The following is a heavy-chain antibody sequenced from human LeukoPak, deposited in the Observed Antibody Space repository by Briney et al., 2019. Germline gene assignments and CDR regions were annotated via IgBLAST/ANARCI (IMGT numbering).Heavy chain of an antibody. CDR1: GFTFSSYA. CDR2: ISGSSGST. CDR3: AKEGETMVVTPVGY. J-gene: IGHJ4*02. D-gene: IGHD4-23*01. V-gene: IGHV3-23*01. Sequence: GGSLRLSCAASGFTFSSYAMSWVRQAPGKGLEWVSAISGSSGSTYYADSVKGRFTISRDNSKNTLYLQMNSLRAGDTAVYYCAKEGETMVVTPVGYWGQGTLVTVSS.